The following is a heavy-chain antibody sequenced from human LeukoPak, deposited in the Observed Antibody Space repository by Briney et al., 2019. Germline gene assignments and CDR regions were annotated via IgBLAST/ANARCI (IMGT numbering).Heavy chain of an antibody. D-gene: IGHD5-18*01. CDR3: ARAGIQLWLYNWFDP. CDR2: ISAYNGNT. CDR1: GYTFTSYG. V-gene: IGHV1-18*04. Sequence: GASMKVSCKASGYTFTSYGISWVRQAPGQGLEWMGWISAYNGNTNYAQKLQGRVTMTTDTSTSTAYMELRSLRSDDTAVYYCARAGIQLWLYNWFDPWGQGTLVTVSS. J-gene: IGHJ5*02.